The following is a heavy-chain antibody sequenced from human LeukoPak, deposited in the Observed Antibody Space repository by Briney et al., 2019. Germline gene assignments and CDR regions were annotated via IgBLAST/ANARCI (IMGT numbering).Heavy chain of an antibody. J-gene: IGHJ5*02. CDR1: VYTFTGYY. D-gene: IGHD3-22*01. Sequence: ASVNVSCKASVYTFTGYYMHWVRQAPGQGLEWMGGINPNSGGTDYAQKFQGRVTMTRDTSISTAYMEVSRLRSDDTAVYYCARDYYDSSGYSRFDPWGQRTLVTVSS. V-gene: IGHV1-2*02. CDR3: ARDYYDSSGYSRFDP. CDR2: INPNSGGT.